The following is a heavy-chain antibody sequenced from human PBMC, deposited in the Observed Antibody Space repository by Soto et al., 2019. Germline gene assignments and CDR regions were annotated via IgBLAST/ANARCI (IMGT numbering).Heavy chain of an antibody. Sequence: GGALRLSCAASGFTFSSYSMNWVRQAPGKGVEWVSSISSSISYIYYADAVKGRFTISRDNPKNSLYLQMNSLRDEDTTVYYCAREGIAAAVWNYYYYYGMDVWGQGTTVTVSS. D-gene: IGHD6-13*01. J-gene: IGHJ6*02. CDR3: AREGIAAAVWNYYYYYGMDV. V-gene: IGHV3-21*01. CDR2: ISSSISYI. CDR1: GFTFSSYS.